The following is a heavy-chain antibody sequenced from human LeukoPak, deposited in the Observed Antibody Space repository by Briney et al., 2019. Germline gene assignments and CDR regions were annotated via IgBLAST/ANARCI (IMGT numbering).Heavy chain of an antibody. V-gene: IGHV3-23*01. CDR1: GFTFSSYA. CDR2: ISGSGGST. J-gene: IGHJ6*02. Sequence: GGSLRLSCAASGFTFSSYAMSWVRQAPGKGLEWVSAISGSGGSTYYADSVKGRFTISRDNSKSTLYLQMNSLRAEDTAVYYCAKGIAAAGRSYYYYGMDVWGQGTTVTVSS. CDR3: AKGIAAAGRSYYYYGMDV. D-gene: IGHD6-13*01.